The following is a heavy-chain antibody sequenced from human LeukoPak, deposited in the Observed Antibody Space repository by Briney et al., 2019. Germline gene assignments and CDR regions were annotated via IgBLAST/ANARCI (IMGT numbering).Heavy chain of an antibody. J-gene: IGHJ4*02. CDR2: IRYDGSNK. D-gene: IGHD3-3*01. CDR1: GFTFSSYG. CDR3: AREYYDFWSGSADY. V-gene: IGHV3-30*02. Sequence: GGSLRLSCAASGFTFSSYGMHWVRQAPGKGLEWVAFIRYDGSNKYYADSVKGRFTISRDNSKNTLYLQMNSLRAEDTAVYYCAREYYDFWSGSADYWGQGTLVTVSS.